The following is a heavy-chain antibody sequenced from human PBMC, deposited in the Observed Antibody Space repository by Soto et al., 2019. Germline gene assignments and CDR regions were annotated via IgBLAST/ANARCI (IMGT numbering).Heavy chain of an antibody. CDR2: IYWDDYK. Sequence: QITLKEPGPTLVKPTETLTLTCTFSGFSLSTGGVGVGWIRQPPGKALEWLALIYWDDYKRYNPSLESRLTITKDTSKNQVVLTMTNMDPVDTATYYCAHSRSRGYSGYVRLNWFDPWGQGTLVTVSP. CDR1: GFSLSTGGVG. J-gene: IGHJ5*02. D-gene: IGHD5-12*01. V-gene: IGHV2-5*02. CDR3: AHSRSRGYSGYVRLNWFDP.